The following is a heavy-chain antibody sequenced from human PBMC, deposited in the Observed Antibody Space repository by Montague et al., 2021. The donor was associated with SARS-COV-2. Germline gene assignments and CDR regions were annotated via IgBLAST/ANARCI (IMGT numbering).Heavy chain of an antibody. Sequence: SETLSLTCTVSGGSISSNLFYWGWIRQPPGKGLEWIGSIYYSGSTYYXXXLKSRVTISVDTSKNQFSLKLSSVTAADTAVYYCARVGRQQLVRLSGMDVWGQGTTVTVSS. J-gene: IGHJ6*02. CDR3: ARVGRQQLVRLSGMDV. V-gene: IGHV4-39*07. CDR2: IYYSGST. CDR1: GGSISSNLFY. D-gene: IGHD6-13*01.